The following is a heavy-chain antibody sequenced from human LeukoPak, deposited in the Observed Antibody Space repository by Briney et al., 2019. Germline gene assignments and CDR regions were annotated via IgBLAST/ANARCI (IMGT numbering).Heavy chain of an antibody. CDR3: ARDRSVTTSRFDP. D-gene: IGHD4-17*01. CDR2: IIPIFGTA. V-gene: IGHV1-69*05. J-gene: IGHJ5*02. CDR1: GGTFSSYA. Sequence: SVKVSCKASGGTFSSYAISWVRQAPGQGLEWMGRIIPIFGTANYAQKFQGRVTITTDESTSTAYMELSSLRSEDTAVYYCARDRSVTTSRFDPWGQGTLVTVSS.